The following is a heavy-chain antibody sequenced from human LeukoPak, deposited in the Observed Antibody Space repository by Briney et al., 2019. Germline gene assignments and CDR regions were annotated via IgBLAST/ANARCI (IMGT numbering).Heavy chain of an antibody. CDR3: AKSGFCTGTNCYNNLFDP. Sequence: GGSLRLSCAASGFTFTTYAMAWVRQALGKGLEWVSCISGSGGSTYYADSVKGRFTISRDNSKNTLYLQMNSQRVEDTAIYYCAKSGFCTGTNCYNNLFDPWGQGTLVTVSS. J-gene: IGHJ5*02. D-gene: IGHD2-2*02. CDR1: GFTFTTYA. CDR2: ISGSGGST. V-gene: IGHV3-23*01.